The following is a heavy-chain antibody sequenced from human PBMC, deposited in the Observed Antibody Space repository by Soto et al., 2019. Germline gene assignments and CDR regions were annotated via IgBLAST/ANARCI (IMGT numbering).Heavy chain of an antibody. J-gene: IGHJ4*02. V-gene: IGHV4-59*01. Sequence: PSETLSLTCTVSGGSISSYYWSWIRQPPGKGLEWIGYIYYSGSTNYNPSLKSRVTISVDTSKNQFSLKLSSVTAADTAVYYCARGHYDSSGYSFDYWGQGTLVTVSS. CDR2: IYYSGST. D-gene: IGHD3-22*01. CDR3: ARGHYDSSGYSFDY. CDR1: GGSISSYY.